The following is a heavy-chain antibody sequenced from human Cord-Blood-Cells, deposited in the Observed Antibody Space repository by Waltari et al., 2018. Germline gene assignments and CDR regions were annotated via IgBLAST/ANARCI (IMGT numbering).Heavy chain of an antibody. J-gene: IGHJ4*02. CDR1: GGTFSSYA. CDR3: ARAPVYYDFWSGYYDY. CDR2: IIPNFGTA. Sequence: QVQLVQSGAEVKKPGSSVKVSCKASGGTFSSYAISWVRQAPGQGLEWMGGIIPNFGTANYAQKFQGRVTITADKSTSTAYMELSSLRSEDTAVYYCARAPVYYDFWSGYYDYWGQGTLVTVSS. V-gene: IGHV1-69*06. D-gene: IGHD3-3*01.